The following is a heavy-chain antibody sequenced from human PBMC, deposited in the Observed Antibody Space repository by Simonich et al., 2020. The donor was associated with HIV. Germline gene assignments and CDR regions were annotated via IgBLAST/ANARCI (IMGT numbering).Heavy chain of an antibody. V-gene: IGHV5-51*03. CDR3: VRRMAGTDAFDI. D-gene: IGHD6-19*01. Sequence: EVQLVQSGAAVKKQGESLHISCKGSGYNFPTYWIGWVRQMPGKGLEWVGIIYPGESNTTYNPSFNSKVPISADKSISTAYLQWSSLKASDTAMYYCVRRMAGTDAFDIWGQGTMVTVSS. CDR1: GYNFPTYW. J-gene: IGHJ3*02. CDR2: IYPGESNT.